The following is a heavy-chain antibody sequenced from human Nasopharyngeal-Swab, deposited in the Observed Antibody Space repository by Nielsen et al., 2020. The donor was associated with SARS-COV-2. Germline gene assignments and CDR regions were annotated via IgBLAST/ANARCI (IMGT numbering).Heavy chain of an antibody. V-gene: IGHV3-23*01. CDR3: APEVQVLRGFQGY. J-gene: IGHJ4*02. CDR2: FSGSGGST. D-gene: IGHD3-10*01. CDR1: GFTLNNYA. Sequence: GESLKISCAASGFTLNNYAMSWVRQAPGKGLEWISGFSGSGGSTLYADSVKGRFTISRDNSKNTLYVQMNSLRVEDTAVYYCAPEVQVLRGFQGYWGQGTMVTVPS.